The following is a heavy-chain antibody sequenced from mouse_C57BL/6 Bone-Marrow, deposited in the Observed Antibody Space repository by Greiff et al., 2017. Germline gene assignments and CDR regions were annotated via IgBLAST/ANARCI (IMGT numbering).Heavy chain of an antibody. V-gene: IGHV1-43*01. D-gene: IGHD1-1*01. CDR1: GYSFTGYY. CDR3: ARGDYYVLYLPPWFAY. Sequence: VQLQQSGPELVKPGASVKISCKASGYSFTGYYMHWVKQSSEKSLEWIGEINPSTGGTSYNQKFKGKATLTVDKSSSTAYMQLKSLTSEDSAVYYCARGDYYVLYLPPWFAYWGQGTLVTVSA. CDR2: INPSTGGT. J-gene: IGHJ3*01.